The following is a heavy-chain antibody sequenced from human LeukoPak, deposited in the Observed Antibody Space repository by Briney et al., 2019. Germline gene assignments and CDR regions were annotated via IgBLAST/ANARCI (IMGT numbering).Heavy chain of an antibody. D-gene: IGHD3-22*01. Sequence: SETLSLTCTVSGGSISSYCWSWIRQPPGKGLEWIGYIYYSGSTNYNPSLKSRVTISVDTSKNQFSLKLSSVTAADTAVYYCARLYYDSRGYRSGWFDPWGQGTLVTVSS. CDR3: ARLYYDSRGYRSGWFDP. CDR1: GGSISSYC. J-gene: IGHJ5*02. CDR2: IYYSGST. V-gene: IGHV4-59*08.